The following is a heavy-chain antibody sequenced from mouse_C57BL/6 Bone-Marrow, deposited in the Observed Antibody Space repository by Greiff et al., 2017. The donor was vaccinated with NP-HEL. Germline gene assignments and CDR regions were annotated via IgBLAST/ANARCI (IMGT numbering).Heavy chain of an antibody. Sequence: EVQLVESEGGLVQPGSSMKLSCTASGFTFSDYYMAWVRQVPEKGLEWVANINYDGSSTYYLDSLKSRFIISRDNAKNILYLQMSSLKSEDTATYYCARDGYDDEGYYYAMDYWGQGTSVTVSS. V-gene: IGHV5-16*01. CDR1: GFTFSDYY. CDR2: INYDGSST. CDR3: ARDGYDDEGYYYAMDY. J-gene: IGHJ4*01. D-gene: IGHD2-2*01.